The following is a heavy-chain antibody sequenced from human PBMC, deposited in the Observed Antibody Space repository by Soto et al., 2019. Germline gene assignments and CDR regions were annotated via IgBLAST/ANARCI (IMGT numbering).Heavy chain of an antibody. CDR1: GGSISSGGYY. J-gene: IGHJ4*02. D-gene: IGHD6-13*01. V-gene: IGHV4-31*03. CDR3: ARDQLGSHQFDY. CDR2: IYYSGST. Sequence: QVQLQESGPGLVKPSQTLSLTCTVSGGSISSGGYYWSWIRQHPGKGLEWIGYIYYSGSTYYNPSLKSRVTIPVDTSKNQFSLKLSSVTAADTAVYYCARDQLGSHQFDYWGQGTLVTVSS.